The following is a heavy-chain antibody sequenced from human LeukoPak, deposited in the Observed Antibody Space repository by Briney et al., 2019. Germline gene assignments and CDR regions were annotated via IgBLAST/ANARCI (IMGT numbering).Heavy chain of an antibody. V-gene: IGHV4-34*01. D-gene: IGHD2-21*01. Sequence: SETLSLTCAVYGASFSDYYWNWIRQPPGKGLEWIGEINHSGSTNYNPSLKSRVTISVDTSKNQFSLKLSSVTAADTAVYYCARGCAGHKNWFDPWGQGTLVTVSS. J-gene: IGHJ5*02. CDR1: GASFSDYY. CDR3: ARGCAGHKNWFDP. CDR2: INHSGST.